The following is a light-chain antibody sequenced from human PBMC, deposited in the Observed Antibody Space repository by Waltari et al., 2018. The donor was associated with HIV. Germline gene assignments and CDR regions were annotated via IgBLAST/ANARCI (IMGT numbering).Light chain of an antibody. CDR3: SSYTSSSVV. CDR1: SSDVGGYNY. Sequence: QSALPQPASVSGSPGQSITISCTGTSSDVGGYNYVPWYQQHPGKAPKPLIYEVSNRPSGVSNRFSGSKSGNTASLTISGLQAEDEADYYCSSYTSSSVVFGGGTKLTVL. J-gene: IGLJ2*01. CDR2: EVS. V-gene: IGLV2-14*01.